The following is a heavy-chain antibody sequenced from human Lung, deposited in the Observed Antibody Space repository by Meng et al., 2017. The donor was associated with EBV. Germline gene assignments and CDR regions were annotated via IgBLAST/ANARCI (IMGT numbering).Heavy chain of an antibody. Sequence: QVQLWQAGAVVKKPGASVKVSCKASGDTFGNYGINWVRQAPGQRPEWMGWINAGNGNTKYSQKFQGRGTITRDTSASIVYMELSSLSSEDTAVYYCARALRYTTGWYFFDYWGQGTLVTVPS. CDR1: GDTFGNYG. D-gene: IGHD6-19*01. V-gene: IGHV1-3*01. CDR2: INAGNGNT. CDR3: ARALRYTTGWYFFDY. J-gene: IGHJ4*02.